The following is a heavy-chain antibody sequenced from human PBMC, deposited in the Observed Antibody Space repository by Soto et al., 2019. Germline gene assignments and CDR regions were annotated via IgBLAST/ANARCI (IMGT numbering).Heavy chain of an antibody. CDR3: ARANYYGSPGDFDY. J-gene: IGHJ4*02. V-gene: IGHV3-48*01. D-gene: IGHD3-10*01. Sequence: EVQLVESGGGLVQPGVSLRLSCAASGFTFSSYSMNWVRQAPGKGLEWVSYISSSSSTIYYADSVKGRFTISRDNDKTSLYLQMNSLRAEDTAVYYCARANYYGSPGDFDYWGQGTLVTVSS. CDR2: ISSSSSTI. CDR1: GFTFSSYS.